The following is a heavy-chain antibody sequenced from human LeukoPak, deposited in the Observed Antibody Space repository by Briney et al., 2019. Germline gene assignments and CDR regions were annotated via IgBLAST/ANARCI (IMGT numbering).Heavy chain of an antibody. D-gene: IGHD4-17*01. V-gene: IGHV3-23*01. CDR3: AKDPNGDYIGTFDI. J-gene: IGHJ3*02. CDR1: KFNFNSYG. CDR2: ISGSGGST. Sequence: GGSLRLSCTTSKFNFNSYGMTWVRQAPGKGLEWVSSISGSGGSTQYAASVQGRFTISRDNSRNTLYLQMNSLRAEDTAVYYCAKDPNGDYIGTFDIWGQGTMVTVSS.